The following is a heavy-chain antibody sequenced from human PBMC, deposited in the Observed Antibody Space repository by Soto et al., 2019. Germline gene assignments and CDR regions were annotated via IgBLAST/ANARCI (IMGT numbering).Heavy chain of an antibody. CDR3: ARDTISGSYSVEY. J-gene: IGHJ4*02. D-gene: IGHD1-26*01. CDR1: GFTFSRHA. CDR2: ISSNGGST. Sequence: EVQLVESGGGLVQPGGSLRLSCAASGFTFSRHAMHWVRQAPGKGLEYVSAISSNGGSTYYANSVKGRFTISRDKSKNTLYLQMGSLRAEDMAVYYCARDTISGSYSVEYWGQGTLVTVSS. V-gene: IGHV3-64*01.